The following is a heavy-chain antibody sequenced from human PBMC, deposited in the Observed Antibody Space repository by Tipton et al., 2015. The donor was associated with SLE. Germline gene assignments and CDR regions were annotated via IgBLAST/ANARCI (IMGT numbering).Heavy chain of an antibody. CDR3: ARGPRLGFDY. D-gene: IGHD6-19*01. Sequence: SLRLSCAASGFTFSSYGMHWVRQAPGKGLEWVAFIRYDGSNKYYADSEKGRFTISRDNSKNTLYLQMNSLRAEDTAVYYCARGPRLGFDYWGQGTLVTVSS. J-gene: IGHJ4*02. CDR1: GFTFSSYG. V-gene: IGHV3-30*02. CDR2: IRYDGSNK.